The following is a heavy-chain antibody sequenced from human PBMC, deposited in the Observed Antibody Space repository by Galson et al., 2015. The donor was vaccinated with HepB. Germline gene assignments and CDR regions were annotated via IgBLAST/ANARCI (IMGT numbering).Heavy chain of an antibody. CDR3: ARPTTPHTYYYAMDV. CDR2: INTDGSYP. CDR1: GFTFSTYW. J-gene: IGHJ6*02. Sequence: SLRLSCAASGFTFSTYWMHWVRQAPGEGLVWVSRINTDGSYPNYADSVKGRFTISRDNAKNTLYLHMNSLRAEDTAVYYCARPTTPHTYYYAMDVWGQGTTVTVSS. D-gene: IGHD4-17*01. V-gene: IGHV3-74*01.